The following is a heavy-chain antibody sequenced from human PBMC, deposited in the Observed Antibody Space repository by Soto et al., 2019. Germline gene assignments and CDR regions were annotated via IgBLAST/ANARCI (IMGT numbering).Heavy chain of an antibody. V-gene: IGHV3-23*01. D-gene: IGHD4-4*01. J-gene: IGHJ4*02. Sequence: EVQMLESGGGLVQPGGSLRLSCAASGFTFSSYAMSWVRQAPGKGLEWVSGISGSGNITYYADSVKGRFTISRDNSKNTLYLQMNSLRAEDTAVYYCAKDGGEMTTITHVLDYGGQGTLVTVSS. CDR3: AKDGGEMTTITHVLDY. CDR2: ISGSGNIT. CDR1: GFTFSSYA.